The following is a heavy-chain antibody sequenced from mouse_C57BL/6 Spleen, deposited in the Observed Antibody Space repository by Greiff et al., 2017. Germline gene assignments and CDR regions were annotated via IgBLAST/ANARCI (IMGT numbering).Heavy chain of an antibody. CDR2: ILPGSGST. CDR1: GYTFTGYW. D-gene: IGHD2-3*01. J-gene: IGHJ3*01. V-gene: IGHV1-9*01. CDR3: ARRGKNDPFAY. Sequence: QVQLQQSGAELMKPGASVKLSCKATGYTFTGYWIEWVKQRPGHGLEWIGEILPGSGSTNYNEKFKGKATFTADTSSNTAYMQHSSLTTEDSAIYYCARRGKNDPFAYWGQGTLVTVSA.